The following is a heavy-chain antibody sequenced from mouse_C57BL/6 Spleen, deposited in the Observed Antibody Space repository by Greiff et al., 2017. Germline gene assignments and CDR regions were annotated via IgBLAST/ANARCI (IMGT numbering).Heavy chain of an antibody. Sequence: QVQLQQSGAELVKPGASVKISCKASGYAFSSYWMNWVKQRPGKGLAWIGQIYPGDGDPNYHGKFKGKATLTADQSYRTAYMPLSSLTYEGSAVYFCAIEGGYYSMDYWGQGTSVTVSS. V-gene: IGHV1-80*01. CDR2: IYPGDGDP. J-gene: IGHJ4*01. CDR3: AIEGGYYSMDY. CDR1: GYAFSSYW.